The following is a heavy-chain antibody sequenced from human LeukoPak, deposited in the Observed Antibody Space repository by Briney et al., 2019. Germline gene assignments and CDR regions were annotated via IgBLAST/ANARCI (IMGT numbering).Heavy chain of an antibody. CDR2: IYTSGGT. V-gene: IGHV4-4*09. Sequence: SETLSLTCTVSGDSISSYYWSWIRQPPGKGLEWIGYIYTSGGTNYSPSLKGRVTISIATSKNQFSLKLSSVTAADSAVYYCARLTRLSTSPDRYYLDYWGQGTLVTVSS. CDR1: GDSISSYY. J-gene: IGHJ4*02. D-gene: IGHD6-6*01. CDR3: ARLTRLSTSPDRYYLDY.